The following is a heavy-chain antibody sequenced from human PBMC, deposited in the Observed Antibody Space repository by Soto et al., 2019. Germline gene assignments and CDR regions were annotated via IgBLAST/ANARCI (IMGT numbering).Heavy chain of an antibody. V-gene: IGHV3-23*01. CDR2: ISGSGGST. CDR3: ASEWLRFQGPFDY. CDR1: GFTFSSYA. J-gene: IGHJ4*02. D-gene: IGHD5-12*01. Sequence: GGSLRLSCAASGFTFSSYAMSWVRQAPGKGLEWVSAISGSGGSTYYADSVEGRFTISRDNSKNTLYLQMNSLRAEDTAVYYCASEWLRFQGPFDYWGQGTLVTVSS.